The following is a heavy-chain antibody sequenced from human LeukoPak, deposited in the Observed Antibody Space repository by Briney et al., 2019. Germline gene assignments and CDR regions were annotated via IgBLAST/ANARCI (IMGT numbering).Heavy chain of an antibody. CDR1: GGSFSGYY. CDR2: INHSGST. J-gene: IGHJ5*02. D-gene: IGHD3-22*01. CDR3: ARGPPPRYYYDSSGYYYVRFDP. Sequence: SETLSLTCAVYGGSFSGYYWSWIRQPPGKGLEWIGEINHSGSTNYNPSLKSRVTISVDTSKNQFSLKLSSVTAADTAVYYCARGPPPRYYYDSSGYYYVRFDPWGQGTLVTVSS. V-gene: IGHV4-34*01.